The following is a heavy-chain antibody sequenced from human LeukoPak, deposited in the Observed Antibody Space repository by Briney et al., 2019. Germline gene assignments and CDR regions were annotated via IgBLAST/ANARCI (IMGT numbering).Heavy chain of an antibody. V-gene: IGHV3-15*04. D-gene: IGHD3-16*01. CDR2: AVQTNSGGIT. CDR3: ATGFTASTHDGY. J-gene: IGHJ4*02. CDR1: GFTFTASW. Sequence: GGSLRLSCAASGFTFTASWMNWVRQAPGKGLEWVGRAVQTNSGGITEYAAPVKGRFTISRDDSTSTLYLQMSSLKTEDTGVYYCATGFTASTHDGYWGQGTLVTVSA.